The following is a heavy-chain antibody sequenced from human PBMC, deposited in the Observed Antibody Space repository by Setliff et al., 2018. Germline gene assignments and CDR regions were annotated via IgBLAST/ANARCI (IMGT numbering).Heavy chain of an antibody. CDR1: GYSISSGYS. D-gene: IGHD3-22*01. CDR2: IYHSGST. CDR3: ARDVDYYDSSGNNWNWFDP. Sequence: SETLSLTCAVSGYSISSGYSWGWIRQPPGKGLAWIGSIYHSGSTYYNPSLKSRVTISVDTSKNQFSLKLSSVTAADTAVYYCARDVDYYDSSGNNWNWFDPWGQGTLVTVSS. V-gene: IGHV4-38-2*02. J-gene: IGHJ5*02.